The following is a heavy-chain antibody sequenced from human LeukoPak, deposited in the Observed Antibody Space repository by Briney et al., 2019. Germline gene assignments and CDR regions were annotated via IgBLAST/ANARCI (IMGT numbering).Heavy chain of an antibody. V-gene: IGHV4-4*07. Sequence: PSETLSLTCTVSGGSISSYYWSWIRQPAGKGREWIGRIYTSGSTNYNPSLKSRVTISVDTSKNQFSLKLSSVTAADTAVYYCARDRYSSSLAHYYYYMDVWGKGTTVTVSS. J-gene: IGHJ6*03. CDR3: ARDRYSSSLAHYYYYMDV. CDR1: GGSISSYY. CDR2: IYTSGST. D-gene: IGHD6-13*01.